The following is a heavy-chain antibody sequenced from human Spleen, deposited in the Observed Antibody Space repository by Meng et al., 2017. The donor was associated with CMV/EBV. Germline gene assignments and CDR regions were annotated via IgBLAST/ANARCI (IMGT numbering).Heavy chain of an antibody. J-gene: IGHJ4*02. V-gene: IGHV3-20*03. CDR1: YC. Sequence: YCMSWVRQAPGKGLEWVSGINWNGGSTGYADSVKGRFTISRDNAKNSLYLQMNSLRAEDTALYYCARVFQGATPLWIPAAPNNPFDYWGQGTLVTVSS. CDR2: INWNGGST. D-gene: IGHD2-2*01. CDR3: ARVFQGATPLWIPAAPNNPFDY.